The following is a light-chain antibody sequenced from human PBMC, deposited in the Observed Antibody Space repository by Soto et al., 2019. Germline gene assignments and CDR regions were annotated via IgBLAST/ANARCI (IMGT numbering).Light chain of an antibody. CDR3: SSYTSSSTFVV. J-gene: IGLJ2*01. V-gene: IGLV2-14*01. CDR2: DVS. CDR1: SSDVGGYNY. Sequence: QSALTQPASVSGSPGQSITISCTGTSSDVGGYNYVSWYQQHPGKAPKLMIHDVSNRPSGVSNRFSGSKSGNTASLTISGRQAEDEADYYCSSYTSSSTFVVFGGGTKLTVL.